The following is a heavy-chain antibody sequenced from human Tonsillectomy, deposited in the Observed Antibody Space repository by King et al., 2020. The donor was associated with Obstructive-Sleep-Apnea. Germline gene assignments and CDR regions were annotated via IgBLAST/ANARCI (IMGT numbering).Heavy chain of an antibody. J-gene: IGHJ4*02. CDR2: IYYSGST. CDR3: AGAANTDGYETFYFDY. V-gene: IGHV4-39*07. D-gene: IGHD5-24*01. CDR1: VGSISSSTYY. Sequence: QLQESGPGLMKPSETLSLTCIVSVGSISSSTYYWGWFRQSPGKGLEWIGTIYYSGSTYYNPSLKSRVTISVDTSKNQFSLNLNSVTAADTAVYDCAGAANTDGYETFYFDYWGQGTLVTVSS.